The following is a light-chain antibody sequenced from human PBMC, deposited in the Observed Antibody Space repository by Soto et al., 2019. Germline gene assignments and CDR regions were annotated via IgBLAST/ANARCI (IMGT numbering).Light chain of an antibody. CDR2: AAS. CDR1: QTISSY. Sequence: DIQMTQSPSSLSASVGDSVTITCRASQTISSYLNWYQQKPGKAPKLLIYAASSFQSGVPSRFSGSGSGTDFTLTISSLQPEDFATYYCQQTYSTPPTFGQGTKLEIK. V-gene: IGKV1-39*01. CDR3: QQTYSTPPT. J-gene: IGKJ2*01.